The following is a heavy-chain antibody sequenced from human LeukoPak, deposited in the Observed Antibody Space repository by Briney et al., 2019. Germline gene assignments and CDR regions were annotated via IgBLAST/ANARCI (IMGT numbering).Heavy chain of an antibody. D-gene: IGHD5-24*01. CDR1: GFTFSTYS. J-gene: IGHJ4*02. V-gene: IGHV3-21*01. CDR2: ISSSGTYI. CDR3: ASSFPRRDDYISNYFDY. Sequence: PGGSLRLSCAASGFTFSTYSMNWVRQAPGRGLEWVSSISSSGTYIYYADSMRGRFTIPRDNSKNSLYLQMNSLRAEDTAVYYCASSFPRRDDYISNYFDYWGQGTLVTVSS.